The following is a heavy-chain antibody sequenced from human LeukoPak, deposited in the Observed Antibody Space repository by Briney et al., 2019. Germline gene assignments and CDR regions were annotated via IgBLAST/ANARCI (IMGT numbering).Heavy chain of an antibody. CDR2: IYSSGST. V-gene: IGHV4-59*08. J-gene: IGHJ4*02. D-gene: IGHD3-16*01. CDR3: SRHAYCNPQDYFDS. CDR1: GGSISSYY. Sequence: SETLSLTCTVSGGSISSYYWSWIRQPPGKGLEWIGYIYSSGSTDYNPSLMGRVTISVDSSKNQFSLNLTSVTAADTAVYYCSRHAYCNPQDYFDSWGQGSLVTVSS.